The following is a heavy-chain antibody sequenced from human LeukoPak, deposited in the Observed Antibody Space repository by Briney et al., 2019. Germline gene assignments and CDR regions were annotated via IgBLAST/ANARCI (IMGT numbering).Heavy chain of an antibody. Sequence: PGGSLRLPCAASGFTFRSYWMHWVRQDPGKGLVWVSHMNGDGSSTSYADSVKGRFTISRDNAKNTLYLQMNRLKAEDTAVYYCARSATDAFDIWGQGTMVTVSS. V-gene: IGHV3-74*01. CDR3: ARSATDAFDI. CDR1: GFTFRSYW. CDR2: MNGDGSST. J-gene: IGHJ3*02.